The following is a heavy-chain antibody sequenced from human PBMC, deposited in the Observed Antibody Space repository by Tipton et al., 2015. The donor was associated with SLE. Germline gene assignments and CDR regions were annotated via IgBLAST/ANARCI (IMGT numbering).Heavy chain of an antibody. CDR1: GGSISSSSYY. Sequence: TLSLTCTVSGGSISSSSYYWGWIRQPPGKGLEWIGSIYYSGSTYYNPSLKSRVTISVDTSKNQSSLKLSSVTAADTAVYYCASYGGSSWGDAFDIWGQGTMVTVSS. J-gene: IGHJ3*02. CDR3: ASYGGSSWGDAFDI. D-gene: IGHD6-13*01. CDR2: IYYSGST. V-gene: IGHV4-39*07.